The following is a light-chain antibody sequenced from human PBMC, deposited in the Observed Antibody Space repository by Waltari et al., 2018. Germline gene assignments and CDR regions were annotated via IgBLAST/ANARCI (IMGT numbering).Light chain of an antibody. V-gene: IGLV2-14*01. CDR3: SSYTSTWV. Sequence: QSALTQSASVSGSPGQSITISCTGTSSDFAVFNYVSWYKQHPGKAPQLMIYDVSKRPSGVSNRFSGSKSGNTASLTISGLQAEDEADYYCSSYTSTWVFGGGTKLTVL. CDR1: SSDFAVFNY. CDR2: DVS. J-gene: IGLJ3*02.